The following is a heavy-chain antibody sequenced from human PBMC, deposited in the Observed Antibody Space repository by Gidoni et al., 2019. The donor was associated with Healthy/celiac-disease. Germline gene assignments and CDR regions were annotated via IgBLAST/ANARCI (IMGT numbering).Heavy chain of an antibody. D-gene: IGHD6-13*01. V-gene: IGHV1-69*01. CDR3: ATGGDIAAAGKNYYYYYMDV. Sequence: QVQLVQSGAEVKKPGSSVKVSCKASGGTFSSYAISWVRQAPGQGLEWMGGIIPIFGTANYAQKFQGRVTITADESTSTAYMELSSLRSEDTAVYYCATGGDIAAAGKNYYYYYMDVWGKGTTVTVSS. J-gene: IGHJ6*03. CDR1: GGTFSSYA. CDR2: IIPIFGTA.